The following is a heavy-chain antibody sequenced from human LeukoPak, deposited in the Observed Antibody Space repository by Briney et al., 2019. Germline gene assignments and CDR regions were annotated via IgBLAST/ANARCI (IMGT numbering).Heavy chain of an antibody. V-gene: IGHV3-73*01. J-gene: IGHJ4*02. CDR3: TKGIVGAVDY. CDR1: GFTFSSYG. D-gene: IGHD1-26*01. Sequence: PGGSLRLSCAASGFTFSSYGMHWVRQASGKGLEWVGRIRSKANSYATAYAASVKGRFTISKDDSKNTAYLQMNSLKTEDTAVYYCTKGIVGAVDYWGQGTLVTVSS. CDR2: IRSKANSYAT.